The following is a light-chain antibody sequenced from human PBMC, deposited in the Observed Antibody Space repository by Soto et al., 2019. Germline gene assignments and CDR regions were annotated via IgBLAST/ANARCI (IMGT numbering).Light chain of an antibody. CDR3: SAYTSSSTLV. CDR1: SSDVGVYNY. CDR2: DVS. J-gene: IGLJ2*01. Sequence: QSVLTQPASVSGSPGQSITISCTGTSSDVGVYNYVSWYQQHPGKAPKLMIYDVSNRPSVVSNRFSGYKSGNTASLTISGLQAEDEADYYCSAYTSSSTLVFGGGTKLTVL. V-gene: IGLV2-14*01.